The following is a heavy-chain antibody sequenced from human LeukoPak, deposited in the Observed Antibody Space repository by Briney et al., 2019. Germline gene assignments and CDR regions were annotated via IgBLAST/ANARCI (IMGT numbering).Heavy chain of an antibody. D-gene: IGHD3-22*01. V-gene: IGHV4-4*07. CDR1: GGFISSYY. J-gene: IGHJ5*02. Sequence: SETLSLTCTVSGGFISSYYWSWIRQPAGKGLEWIGRIYTSGSTNYNPSLKSRVTMSVDTSKNQFSLKLSSVTAADTAVYYCARDSRYYDSSGYYYRDWFDPWGQGTLVTVSS. CDR2: IYTSGST. CDR3: ARDSRYYDSSGYYYRDWFDP.